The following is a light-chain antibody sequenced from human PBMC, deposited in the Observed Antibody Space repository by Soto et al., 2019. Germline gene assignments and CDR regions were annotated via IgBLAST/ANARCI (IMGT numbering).Light chain of an antibody. V-gene: IGKV3-15*01. Sequence: EIVMTQSPATLSVSPGERVTLSCRASQGVGSKLAWYHQKPGQAPRLLISAASTRATGIPARFSGSGSGTEFTLTISSLQSEDFAVYYCQQYENWPLTFGPGTKVDIK. J-gene: IGKJ3*01. CDR3: QQYENWPLT. CDR2: AAS. CDR1: QGVGSK.